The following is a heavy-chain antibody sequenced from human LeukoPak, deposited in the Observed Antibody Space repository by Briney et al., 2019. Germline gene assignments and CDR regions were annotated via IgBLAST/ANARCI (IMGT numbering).Heavy chain of an antibody. J-gene: IGHJ4*02. CDR1: GFTVSSNY. D-gene: IGHD2-15*01. CDR2: IYSGGST. CDR3: ASRLYCSGGSCYVFDY. Sequence: GGSLRLSCAASGFTVSSNYMSWVRQAPGKGLEWVSVIYSGGSTYYADSVKGRFTISRDNSKNTLYLQMNSPRAEDTAVYYCASRLYCSGGSCYVFDYWGQGTLVTVS. V-gene: IGHV3-66*01.